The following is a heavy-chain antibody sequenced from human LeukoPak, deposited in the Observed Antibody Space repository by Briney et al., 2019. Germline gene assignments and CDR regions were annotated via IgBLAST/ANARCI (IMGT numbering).Heavy chain of an antibody. V-gene: IGHV3-48*04. Sequence: PGGSLRLSCGASGFSFSSYSMNWVRQAPGKGLEGVSYISSSSSTIYYADSVKGRFTISRDNAKNSLYLQMNSLRAEDTAVYYCARGNQGIAAAGTPTDAFDIWGQGTMVTVSS. CDR3: ARGNQGIAAAGTPTDAFDI. D-gene: IGHD6-13*01. CDR1: GFSFSSYS. J-gene: IGHJ3*02. CDR2: ISSSSSTI.